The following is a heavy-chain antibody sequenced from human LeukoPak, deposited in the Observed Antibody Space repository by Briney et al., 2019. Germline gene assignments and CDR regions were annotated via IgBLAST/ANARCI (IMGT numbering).Heavy chain of an antibody. CDR3: ARVYEWELPPYYYYYMDV. CDR1: GYTFTSYD. Sequence: ASVTVSFKASGYTFTSYDINWVRQATGQGLEWMGWMNPNSGNTGYAQKFQGRVTITRNTSISTVYMELSSLRSEDTAVYYCARVYEWELPPYYYYYMDVWGKGTTVTVSS. V-gene: IGHV1-8*03. D-gene: IGHD1-26*01. CDR2: MNPNSGNT. J-gene: IGHJ6*03.